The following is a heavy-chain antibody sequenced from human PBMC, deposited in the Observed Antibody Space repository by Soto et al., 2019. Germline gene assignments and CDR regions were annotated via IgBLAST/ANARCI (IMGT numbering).Heavy chain of an antibody. CDR2: TYYRSKWYS. CDR3: ARVAGSGIDYFDY. Sequence: PSQTLSLTCAISGDSVSSTSAAWSWIRQSPSRGLEWLGRTYYRSKWYSDYAVSVKSRITINPDTSKNQFSLQLNSVTPEDTAVYYCARVAGSGIDYFDYWGQGTLVTVSS. V-gene: IGHV6-1*01. J-gene: IGHJ4*02. D-gene: IGHD3-10*01. CDR1: GDSVSSTSAA.